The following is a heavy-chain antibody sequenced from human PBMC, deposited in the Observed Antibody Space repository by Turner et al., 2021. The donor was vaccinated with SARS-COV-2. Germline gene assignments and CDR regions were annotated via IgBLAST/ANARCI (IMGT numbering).Heavy chain of an antibody. D-gene: IGHD3-10*01. CDR3: ARLVRRAEYYFDY. CDR1: GGSISSSSYY. J-gene: IGHJ4*02. CDR2: IYYSGST. Sequence: QLQLQESGPGLVKPSETLSLTCTVSGGSISSSSYYCGWIRQPPGKGLECIGSIYYSGSTYYNPSLKSRVTISVDTSKNQFSLKLSSVTAADTAVYYCARLVRRAEYYFDYWGQGTLVTVSS. V-gene: IGHV4-39*01.